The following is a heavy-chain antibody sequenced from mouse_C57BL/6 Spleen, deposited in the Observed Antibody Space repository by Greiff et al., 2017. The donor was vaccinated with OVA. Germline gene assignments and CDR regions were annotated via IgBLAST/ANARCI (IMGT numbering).Heavy chain of an antibody. J-gene: IGHJ2*01. Sequence: DVQLQESGPGMVKPSQSLSLTCTVTGYSITSGYDWHWIRHFPGNKLEWMGYISYSGSTNYNPSLKSRISITHDTSKNHFFLKLNSVTTEDTATYYCARGGGLLYYFDYWGQGTTLTVSS. CDR3: ARGGGLLYYFDY. CDR1: GYSITSGYD. D-gene: IGHD2-3*01. CDR2: ISYSGST. V-gene: IGHV3-1*01.